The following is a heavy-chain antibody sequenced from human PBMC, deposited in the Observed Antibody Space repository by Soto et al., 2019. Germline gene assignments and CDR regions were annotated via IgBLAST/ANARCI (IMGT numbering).Heavy chain of an antibody. V-gene: IGHV3-30*18. D-gene: IGHD3-10*01. Sequence: GGSLRLSCAASGFSFRSYGMHWVRQAPGKGLEWVAVISHDGSNEYYADSVKGRFTISRDNSKNTLYLQMNSLGTEDTAVYYCAKDVGWAVRPRRVGYWGQGTLVTVSS. CDR3: AKDVGWAVRPRRVGY. J-gene: IGHJ4*02. CDR1: GFSFRSYG. CDR2: ISHDGSNE.